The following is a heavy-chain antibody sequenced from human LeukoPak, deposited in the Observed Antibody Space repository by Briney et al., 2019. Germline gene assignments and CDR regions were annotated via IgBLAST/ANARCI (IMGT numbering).Heavy chain of an antibody. V-gene: IGHV1-2*02. CDR1: GYTFSGYF. J-gene: IGHJ6*03. D-gene: IGHD2-2*01. Sequence: ASVKVSCKASGYTFSGYFIHWVRQAPGQGLEWLGWINPKTGGPKYAQTFQGRVTMARDTSISTAYMEVRRLRSVDTAVYYCARGREILVVPYYYYIDVWGKGTRVTVSS. CDR3: ARGREILVVPYYYYIDV. CDR2: INPKTGGP.